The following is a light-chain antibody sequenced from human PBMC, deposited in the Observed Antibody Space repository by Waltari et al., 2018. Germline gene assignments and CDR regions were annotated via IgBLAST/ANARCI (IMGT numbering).Light chain of an antibody. V-gene: IGKV1-9*01. J-gene: IGKJ4*01. Sequence: DIQLTQSPSFLSASVGDRVTITCRASQGISSYLAWYQQKPRKAPKLLIYAASTLQSGVPSRFSGSGSGTEFTLTINSLQPEDFATYYCQQLNSYPLTFGGGTNVEIK. CDR1: QGISSY. CDR2: AAS. CDR3: QQLNSYPLT.